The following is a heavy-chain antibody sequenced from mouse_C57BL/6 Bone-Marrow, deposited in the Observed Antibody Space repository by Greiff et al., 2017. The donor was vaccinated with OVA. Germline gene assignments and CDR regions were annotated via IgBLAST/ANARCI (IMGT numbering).Heavy chain of an antibody. CDR3: ALYDGYYWYFHV. V-gene: IGHV1-55*01. D-gene: IGHD2-3*01. J-gene: IGHJ1*03. CDR1: GYTFTSYW. Sequence: VQLQQPGAELVKPGASVKMSCKASGYTFTSYWITWVKQRPGQGLEWIGDIYPGSGSTNYNEKFKSKATLTVDTSSSTAYMQLSSLTSEDSAVYYCALYDGYYWYFHVWGTGTTVTVSS. CDR2: IYPGSGST.